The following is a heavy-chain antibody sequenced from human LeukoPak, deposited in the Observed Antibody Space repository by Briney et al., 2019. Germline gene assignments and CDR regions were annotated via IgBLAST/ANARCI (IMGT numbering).Heavy chain of an antibody. D-gene: IGHD3-22*01. Sequence: PSETLSLTCTVSGGSISSGDYYWSWIRQPPGMGLEWIGYIYYSGSTYYNPSLKNRVTISLDTSKNQFSLKLSSVTAADTAVYYCVRDYDSSGSFDYWGQGTLVTASS. CDR1: GGSISSGDYY. CDR2: IYYSGST. CDR3: VRDYDSSGSFDY. J-gene: IGHJ4*02. V-gene: IGHV4-30-4*01.